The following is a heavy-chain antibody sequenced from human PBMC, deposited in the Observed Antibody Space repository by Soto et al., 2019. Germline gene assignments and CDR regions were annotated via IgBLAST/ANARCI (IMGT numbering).Heavy chain of an antibody. CDR2: IYHNGNT. J-gene: IGHJ6*02. D-gene: IGHD3-3*01. Sequence: PSETLSLTCSVSGGSIRSSHTSTYWTWIRQPPGKGLEWIAYIYHNGNTAYNPSLKSRITISVDSSKNQFSLKMNSVTAADTAVYYCARDQYDFRSGSYYYAMEVWGQGTKVTVSS. V-gene: IGHV4-61*01. CDR1: GGSIRSSHTSTY. CDR3: ARDQYDFRSGSYYYAMEV.